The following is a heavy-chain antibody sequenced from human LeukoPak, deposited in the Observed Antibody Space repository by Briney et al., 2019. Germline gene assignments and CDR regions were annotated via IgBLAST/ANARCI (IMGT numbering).Heavy chain of an antibody. Sequence: GGSLRLSCAASGFTFRSYAMSWVRQAPGKGLEWVSGITGSGGATYYADSVKGRFTISRDNSKNTLYLQMSSLRAEDTAVYYCAKFVSFDSFDYWGQGTLVTVSS. CDR3: AKFVSFDSFDY. J-gene: IGHJ4*02. CDR2: ITGSGGAT. CDR1: GFTFRSYA. V-gene: IGHV3-23*01. D-gene: IGHD3-22*01.